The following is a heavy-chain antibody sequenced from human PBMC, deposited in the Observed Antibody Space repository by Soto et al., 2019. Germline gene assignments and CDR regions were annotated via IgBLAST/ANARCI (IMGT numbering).Heavy chain of an antibody. V-gene: IGHV6-1*01. Sequence: XQTLSLTCAISGDSVSSNSAAWNGIRQSPSRGLEWLGRTYYRSKWYNDYAVSVKSRITINPDTSKNQVSLQLNSVTPEDTAVYYCTREGQQLALDYWGQGTLVTVFS. J-gene: IGHJ4*02. CDR1: GDSVSSNSAA. D-gene: IGHD6-13*01. CDR2: TYYRSKWYN. CDR3: TREGQQLALDY.